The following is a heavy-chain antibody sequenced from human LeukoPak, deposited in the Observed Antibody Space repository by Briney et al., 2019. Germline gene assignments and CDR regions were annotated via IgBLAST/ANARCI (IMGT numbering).Heavy chain of an antibody. CDR1: GYTFTNYW. CDR3: ARLGRGQSLDY. V-gene: IGHV5-51*01. CDR2: VYPRDSDT. Sequence: GESLKISCKGSGYTFTNYWIGWVRQMPGKGLEWMGIVYPRDSDTRYSPPFQGQVTISVDKSISAAYLQWSSLKASDTAMYYCARLGRGQSLDYWGQGTLVTVSS. J-gene: IGHJ4*02. D-gene: IGHD1-26*01.